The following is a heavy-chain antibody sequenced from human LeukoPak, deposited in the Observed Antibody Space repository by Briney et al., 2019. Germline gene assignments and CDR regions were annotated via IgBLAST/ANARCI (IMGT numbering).Heavy chain of an antibody. V-gene: IGHV1-2*02. CDR2: INSDSGGT. Sequence: GGSVRVSCTASGYTFSGYYMNWVRQAPGQGLEWMGWINSDSGGTNYAETVQGRVTINRDNAKSTAYMEMSRLRAEDTAVYYCARALFSAISLFWGQGTPVTVSS. CDR1: GYTFSGYY. J-gene: IGHJ4*03. D-gene: IGHD2-2*01. CDR3: ARALFSAISLF.